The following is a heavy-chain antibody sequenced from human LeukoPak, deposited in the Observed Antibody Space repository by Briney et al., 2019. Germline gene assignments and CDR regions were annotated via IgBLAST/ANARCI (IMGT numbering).Heavy chain of an antibody. CDR1: GGSFSGYY. D-gene: IGHD3-10*01. CDR2: INHSGST. J-gene: IGHJ6*04. V-gene: IGHV4-34*01. Sequence: SETLSLTCAVYGGSFSGYYWSWIRQPPGKGLEWIGEINHSGSTNYNPSLKSRVTISVDTSKNQFSLKLSSVTAADTAVYYCARGLRRGSGKKAYYFYGMDVWGKGTTVTVSS. CDR3: ARGLRRGSGKKAYYFYGMDV.